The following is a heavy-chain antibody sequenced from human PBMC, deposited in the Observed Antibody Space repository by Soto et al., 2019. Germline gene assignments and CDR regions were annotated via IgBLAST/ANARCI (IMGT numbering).Heavy chain of an antibody. D-gene: IGHD1-1*01. J-gene: IGHJ3*02. Sequence: EVQLAESGGGLVEPGGSLRLSCAGSGITLSNAWMNWVRQAAGKGLEWVGRIRSKGDGGATEYAAPVKGRFTFSRDDSENTPFVQISALKPEDTGVYFCSSTRPGTNVFDIWGPGTMVIVSS. CDR1: GITLSNAW. V-gene: IGHV3-15*01. CDR3: SSTRPGTNVFDI. CDR2: IRSKGDGGAT.